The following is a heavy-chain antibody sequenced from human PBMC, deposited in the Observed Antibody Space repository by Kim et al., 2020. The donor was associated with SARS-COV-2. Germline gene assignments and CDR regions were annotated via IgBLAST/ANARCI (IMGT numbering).Heavy chain of an antibody. D-gene: IGHD6-19*01. J-gene: IGHJ4*02. V-gene: IGHV3-30*07. CDR3: ARDFQPDIAVAEPDY. Sequence: DSVKGRFTISRRNSENTLYLQMKSVRAEDTAVYYCARDFQPDIAVAEPDYWGQGTLVTVAS.